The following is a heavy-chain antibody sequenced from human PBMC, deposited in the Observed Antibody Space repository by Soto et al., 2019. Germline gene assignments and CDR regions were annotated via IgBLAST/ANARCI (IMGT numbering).Heavy chain of an antibody. D-gene: IGHD4-17*01. CDR3: ARLYGDYADYFDY. Sequence: PGGSLRLSCAASGFTVSSNYMSWVRQAPGKGLEWVSVIYSGVSTYYADSVKGRFTISRHNSKNTLYLQMNSLRAEDTAVYYCARLYGDYADYFDYWGQGTLVTVSS. J-gene: IGHJ4*02. CDR2: IYSGVST. CDR1: GFTVSSNY. V-gene: IGHV3-53*04.